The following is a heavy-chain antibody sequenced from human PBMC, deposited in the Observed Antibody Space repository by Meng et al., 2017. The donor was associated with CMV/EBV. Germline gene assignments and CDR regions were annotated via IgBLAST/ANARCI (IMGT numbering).Heavy chain of an antibody. CDR3: ARGLGRKPHYYYYYGMDV. V-gene: IGHV4-34*01. Sequence: SETLSLTCAVYGGSFSGYYWSWIRHPPGKGLEWIGEINHSGSTNYNPSLKSRVTISVDTSKNQFSLKLSSVTAADTAVYYCARGLGRKPHYYYYYGMDVWGQGTTVTVSS. CDR1: GGSFSGYY. D-gene: IGHD1-14*01. J-gene: IGHJ6*02. CDR2: INHSGST.